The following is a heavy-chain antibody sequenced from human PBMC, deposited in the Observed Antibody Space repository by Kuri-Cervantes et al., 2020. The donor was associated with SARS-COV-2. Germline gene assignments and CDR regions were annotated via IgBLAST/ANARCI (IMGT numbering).Heavy chain of an antibody. CDR3: ARDYYDFWSGYYVPYYYYYYGMDV. J-gene: IGHJ6*02. Sequence: GGSLRLSCAASGFTFSSYSMNWVRQAPGKGLEWVSYISSSSSTIYYADSVKGRFTISRDNAKNSLYPKMNSLRDEDTAVYYCARDYYDFWSGYYVPYYYYYYGMDVWGQGTTVTVSS. CDR2: ISSSSSTI. D-gene: IGHD3-3*01. CDR1: GFTFSSYS. V-gene: IGHV3-48*02.